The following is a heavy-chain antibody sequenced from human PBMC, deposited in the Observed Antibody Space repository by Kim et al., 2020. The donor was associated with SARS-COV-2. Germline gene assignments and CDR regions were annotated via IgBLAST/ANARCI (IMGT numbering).Heavy chain of an antibody. CDR1: GYTFTSYA. CDR2: SNAGNGNT. J-gene: IGHJ4*02. CDR3: ARGYCSGGSCFIFDY. D-gene: IGHD2-15*01. V-gene: IGHV1-3*02. Sequence: ASVKVSCKASGYTFTSYAIHWVRQAPGQRLEWMGWSNAGNGNTRYSQEFQGRVTITRDTSASTAYMELSSLRSEDMAVYYCARGYCSGGSCFIFDYWGQGTLVTVSS.